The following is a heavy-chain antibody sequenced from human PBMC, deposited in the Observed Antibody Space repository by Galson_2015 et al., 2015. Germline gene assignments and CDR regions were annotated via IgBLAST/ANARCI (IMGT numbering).Heavy chain of an antibody. CDR3: VRSGYTYVFDY. CDR1: DYSISSGYY. CDR2: VYYNGNT. Sequence: SETLSLTCAVSDYSISSGYYWGWIRQSPGKGLEWMGSVYYNGNTYYKPSLKSRLTISLDRSKNQFSLRLNSVTAADTAMYYCVRSGYTYVFDYWGQGARVTVSP. D-gene: IGHD5-18*01. V-gene: IGHV4-38-2*01. J-gene: IGHJ4*02.